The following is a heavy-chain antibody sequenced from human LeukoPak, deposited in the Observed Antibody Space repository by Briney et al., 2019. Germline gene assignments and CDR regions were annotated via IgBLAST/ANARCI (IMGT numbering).Heavy chain of an antibody. Sequence: PGGSLRLSCAASGFTFSFYWMHWVRQAPGKGLVWVSHIHTDGSSTSYADSVKGRFTISRDNAKNTLFLQMNSLRAEDTAVYYCARAREKYYYDSSGRGDAFDIWGQGTMVIVSS. D-gene: IGHD3-22*01. CDR3: ARAREKYYYDSSGRGDAFDI. V-gene: IGHV3-74*01. J-gene: IGHJ3*02. CDR2: IHTDGSST. CDR1: GFTFSFYW.